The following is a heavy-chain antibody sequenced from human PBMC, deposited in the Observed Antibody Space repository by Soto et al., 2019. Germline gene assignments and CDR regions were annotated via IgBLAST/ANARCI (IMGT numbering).Heavy chain of an antibody. Sequence: QVQLVQSGAEEKKPGASVKVSCKASGYTFTGYAMHWVRQAPGQRLEWMGWINAANGNTKYSQKSQGRVTITRDTSASTAYMELSSLRSEDTAVYSCARAVAVPADFDYWGQGTLVTVSS. J-gene: IGHJ4*02. D-gene: IGHD6-19*01. V-gene: IGHV1-3*05. CDR2: INAANGNT. CDR1: GYTFTGYA. CDR3: ARAVAVPADFDY.